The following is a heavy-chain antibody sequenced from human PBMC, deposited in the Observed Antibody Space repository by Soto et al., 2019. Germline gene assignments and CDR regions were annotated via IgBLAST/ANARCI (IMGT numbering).Heavy chain of an antibody. CDR2: IYYSGST. CDR1: GCSISSYY. CDR3: TRLVYGYYGMDV. J-gene: IGHJ6*02. V-gene: IGHV4-59*01. D-gene: IGHD3-10*01. Sequence: SETLPLTCTFSGCSISSYYWILIRQPTGKGLEWIGYIYYSGSTNYNPSLKSRVTISVDTSKNQFSLKLSSVTAADTAVYYCTRLVYGYYGMDVWGQGTTVTVSS.